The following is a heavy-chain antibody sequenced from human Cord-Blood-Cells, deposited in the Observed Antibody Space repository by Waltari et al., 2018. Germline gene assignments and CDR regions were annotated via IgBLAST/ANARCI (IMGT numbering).Heavy chain of an antibody. V-gene: IGHV3-23*01. Sequence: EVQLLESGGGLVQPGGSLRLSCAASGFTFSSYAMSWVRQAPGKGLEVVSAISGSGGSTYYADSVKGRFTISRDNSKNTLYLQMNSLRAEDTAVYYCAKSYDFWSGYPRPVYYYYMDVWGKGTTVTVSS. CDR2: ISGSGGST. CDR1: GFTFSSYA. CDR3: AKSYDFWSGYPRPVYYYYMDV. D-gene: IGHD3-3*01. J-gene: IGHJ6*03.